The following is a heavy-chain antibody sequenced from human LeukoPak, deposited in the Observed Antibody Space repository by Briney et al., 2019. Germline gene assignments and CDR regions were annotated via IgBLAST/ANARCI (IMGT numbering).Heavy chain of an antibody. J-gene: IGHJ4*02. Sequence: GRSLRLSCTASGFIFSNYGMHWVRQAPGKGLEWVAVVWYDGSKQFYADSVKGRFTVSRDNSKNTLFMQMNNLRDEDTALYYCARYYGTLGALDYWGQGTLVTVSS. D-gene: IGHD3-3*01. CDR1: GFIFSNYG. CDR3: ARYYGTLGALDY. CDR2: VWYDGSKQ. V-gene: IGHV3-33*01.